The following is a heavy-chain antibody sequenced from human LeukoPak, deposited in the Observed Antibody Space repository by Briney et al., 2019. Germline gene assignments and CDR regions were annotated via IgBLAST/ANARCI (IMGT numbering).Heavy chain of an antibody. J-gene: IGHJ5*02. Sequence: SETLSLTCTLSGGSISTYYWSWIRQPPGKGLEWIGYIYHSGSTNYNPSLKSRVTISVDTSKNQFSLKLSSVTAADTAVYYCARGGTLRYFDWLLGWFDPWGQGTLVTVSS. V-gene: IGHV4-59*01. CDR1: GGSISTYY. CDR2: IYHSGST. D-gene: IGHD3-9*01. CDR3: ARGGTLRYFDWLLGWFDP.